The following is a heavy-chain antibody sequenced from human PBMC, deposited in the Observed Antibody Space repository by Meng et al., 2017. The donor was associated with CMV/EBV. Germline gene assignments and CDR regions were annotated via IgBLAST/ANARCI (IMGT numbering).Heavy chain of an antibody. V-gene: IGHV3-21*01. CDR1: GFTVSSNE. CDR2: ISSSSSYI. CDR3: ARDGLECSSTSCDYYYYYGMDV. D-gene: IGHD2-2*01. J-gene: IGHJ6*02. Sequence: GESLKISCAASGFTVSSNEMSWVRQAPGKGLEWVSSISSSSSYIYYADSVKGRFTISRDNAKNSLYLQMNSLRAEDTAVYYCARDGLECSSTSCDYYYYYGMDVWGQGTTVTVSS.